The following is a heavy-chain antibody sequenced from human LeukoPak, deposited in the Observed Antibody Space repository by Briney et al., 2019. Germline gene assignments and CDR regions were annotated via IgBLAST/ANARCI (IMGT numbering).Heavy chain of an antibody. CDR2: INHSGST. J-gene: IGHJ4*02. Sequence: PSETLSLTCTVSGGSFSGYYWSWIRQPPGKGLEWIGEINHSGSTNYNPSLKSRVTISVDTSKNQFSLKLSSVTAADTAVYYCARGGNDDSSGYYYGRERDFDYWGQGTLVTVSS. D-gene: IGHD3-22*01. CDR3: ARGGNDDSSGYYYGRERDFDY. V-gene: IGHV4-34*01. CDR1: GGSFSGYY.